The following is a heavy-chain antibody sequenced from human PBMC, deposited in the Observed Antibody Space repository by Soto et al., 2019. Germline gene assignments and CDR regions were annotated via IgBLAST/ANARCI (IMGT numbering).Heavy chain of an antibody. CDR2: IIPIFGTA. V-gene: IGHV1-69*13. Sequence: ASVKVSCKASGGTFSSYAISWVRQAPGQGLEWMGGIIPIFGTANYAQKFQGRATITADESTSTAYMELSSLRSEDTAVYYCASLNYYYDSSGETDYWGQGTLVTVSS. CDR1: GGTFSSYA. J-gene: IGHJ4*02. D-gene: IGHD3-22*01. CDR3: ASLNYYYDSSGETDY.